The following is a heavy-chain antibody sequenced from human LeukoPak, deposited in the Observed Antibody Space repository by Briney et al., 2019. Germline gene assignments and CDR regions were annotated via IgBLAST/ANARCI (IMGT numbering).Heavy chain of an antibody. V-gene: IGHV4-34*01. D-gene: IGHD4-23*01. J-gene: IGHJ4*02. CDR1: GGSFSGYY. Sequence: SETLSLTCAVYGGSFSGYYWSWIRQPPGKGLEWIGEINHSGSTNYKPSLKSRVTILVDTSKNQFSLKLSSVTAADTAVYYCARGARKGDDYGGFFDYWGQGTLVTVSS. CDR2: INHSGST. CDR3: ARGARKGDDYGGFFDY.